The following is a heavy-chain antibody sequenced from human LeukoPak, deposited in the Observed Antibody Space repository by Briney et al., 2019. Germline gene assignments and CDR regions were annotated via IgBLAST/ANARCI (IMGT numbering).Heavy chain of an antibody. J-gene: IGHJ4*02. V-gene: IGHV3-23*01. CDR2: ISGSDDSA. Sequence: GGSLRLSCATSGFTFSSYAMNWVRQAPGKGLEWVSAISGSDDSAYYADSVKGRFTISRDKSKSTVYLQMNNLSDEDTGVYFCARENLVHWGQGTLVIVSS. CDR1: GFTFSSYA. CDR3: ARENLVH. D-gene: IGHD1-14*01.